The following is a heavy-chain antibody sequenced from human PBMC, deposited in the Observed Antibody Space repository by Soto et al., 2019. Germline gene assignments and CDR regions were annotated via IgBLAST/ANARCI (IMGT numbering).Heavy chain of an antibody. V-gene: IGHV1-8*01. CDR2: MNPNSGNT. CDR1: GYTFTSYD. J-gene: IGHJ4*02. CDR3: AKVRDRLYSYGVDYFDY. Sequence: ASVKVSCKTSGYTFTSYDINWVRQATGQGLEWMGWMNPNSGNTGYAQKFQGRVTMTRNTSISTAYMELSSLRSEDTAVYYCAKVRDRLYSYGVDYFDYWGQGTLVTVSS. D-gene: IGHD5-18*01.